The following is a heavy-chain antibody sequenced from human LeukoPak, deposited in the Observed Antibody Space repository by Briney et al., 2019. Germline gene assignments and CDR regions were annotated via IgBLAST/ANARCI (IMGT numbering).Heavy chain of an antibody. Sequence: ASVKVSCKASGGTFSSYAISWVRQAPGQGLEWMGRIIPILGIANYAQKFQGRVTITADKSTSTAYMELSSLRSEDTAVYYCARALYYYDSSGYYPQYYYGMDVWGQGTTVTVSS. CDR1: GGTFSSYA. J-gene: IGHJ6*02. V-gene: IGHV1-69*04. CDR2: IIPILGIA. CDR3: ARALYYYDSSGYYPQYYYGMDV. D-gene: IGHD3-22*01.